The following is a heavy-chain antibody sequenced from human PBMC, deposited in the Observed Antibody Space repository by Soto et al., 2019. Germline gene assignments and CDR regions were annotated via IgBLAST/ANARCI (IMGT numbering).Heavy chain of an antibody. CDR1: GFTFSSYA. Sequence: EVQLLESGGGLVQPGGSLRLSCAASGFTFSSYAMSWVRQAPGKGLEWVSAISGSGGSTYYADSVKGRFTISRDNSKNTLNLQRSSRRAEDTAVYYCASQYDFWSGYEGYYFDYWGQGTLVTVSS. V-gene: IGHV3-23*01. CDR3: ASQYDFWSGYEGYYFDY. J-gene: IGHJ4*02. D-gene: IGHD3-3*01. CDR2: ISGSGGST.